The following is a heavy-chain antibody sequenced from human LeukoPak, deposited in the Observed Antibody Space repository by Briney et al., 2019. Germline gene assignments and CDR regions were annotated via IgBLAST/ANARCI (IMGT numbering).Heavy chain of an antibody. CDR3: ATDLGLTMIRGVIVH. CDR1: GFTFTNAW. Sequence: GGSLRLSCAASGFTFTNAWMTWVRQAPGKGLEWVGRIESKGDRETTDYAAPVKGRFFMSRDDSKATVFLQMYSLNADDAAVYYCATDLGLTMIRGVIVHWGLGALVTVSS. CDR2: IESKGDRETT. D-gene: IGHD3-10*01. V-gene: IGHV3-15*04. J-gene: IGHJ4*02.